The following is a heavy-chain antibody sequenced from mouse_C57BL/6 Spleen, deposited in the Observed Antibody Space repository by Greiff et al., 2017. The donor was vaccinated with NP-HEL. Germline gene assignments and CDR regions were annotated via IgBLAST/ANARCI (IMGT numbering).Heavy chain of an antibody. CDR2: IDPSDSYT. CDR3: ARHEEGFYDGIYYYAMDY. D-gene: IGHD2-3*01. CDR1: GYTFTSYW. J-gene: IGHJ4*01. V-gene: IGHV1-50*01. Sequence: VQLQQSGAELVKPGASVKLSCKASGYTFTSYWMQWVKQRPGQGLEWIGEIDPSDSYTNYNQKFKGKATLTVDTSSSTAYMQLSSLTSEDSAVYYCARHEEGFYDGIYYYAMDYWGQGTSVTVSS.